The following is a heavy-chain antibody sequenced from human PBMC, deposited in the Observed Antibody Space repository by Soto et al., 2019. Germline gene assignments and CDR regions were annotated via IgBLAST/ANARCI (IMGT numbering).Heavy chain of an antibody. D-gene: IGHD3-3*01. CDR2: ISGSGGST. CDR3: AKDRDYDFWSGYPYYYYYGMDV. V-gene: IGHV3-23*01. CDR1: GFTFSSYA. J-gene: IGHJ6*02. Sequence: GGSLRLSCAASGFTFSSYAMSWVRQAPGKGLEWVSAISGSGGSTYYADSVKGRFTISRDNSKNTLYLQMNSLRAEDTAVYYCAKDRDYDFWSGYPYYYYYGMDVWDQGTTVTVSS.